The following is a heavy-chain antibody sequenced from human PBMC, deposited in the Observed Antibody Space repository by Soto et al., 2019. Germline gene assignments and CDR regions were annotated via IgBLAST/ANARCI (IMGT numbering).Heavy chain of an antibody. CDR2: ISAYNGNT. J-gene: IGHJ3*02. CDR1: GYTFTSYG. D-gene: IGHD3-3*01. CDR3: ARGLEYDFWSGGHAFDI. V-gene: IGHV1-18*01. Sequence: GASVKVSCKASGYTFTSYGISWVRQAPGQGLEWMGWISAYNGNTNYAQKHQGRDTMTTDTSTSTAYMELRSLRSDDTAVYYCARGLEYDFWSGGHAFDIWGQGTMVTVSS.